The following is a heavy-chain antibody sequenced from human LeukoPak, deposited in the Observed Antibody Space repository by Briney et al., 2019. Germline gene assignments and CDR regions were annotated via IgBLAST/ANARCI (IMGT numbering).Heavy chain of an antibody. J-gene: IGHJ3*02. CDR1: GGSISSSNW. CDR2: IYHSGTT. CDR3: ARGGGTVEKSNAFDI. D-gene: IGHD4-23*01. Sequence: SETLSLTCAVSGGSISSSNWWCWVRQPPGKGLEWIGEIYHSGTTNYNPSLKSRVFISVDKCKNQFSLKLSSVTAADTAIYYTARGGGTVEKSNAFDIWGQGTMVIVSS. V-gene: IGHV4-4*02.